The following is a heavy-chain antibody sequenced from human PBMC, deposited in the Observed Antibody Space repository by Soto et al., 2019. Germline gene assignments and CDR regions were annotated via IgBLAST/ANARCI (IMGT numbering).Heavy chain of an antibody. CDR3: AKDMPWFDP. CDR2: ISYDGSNK. CDR1: GFTSSSYG. V-gene: IGHV3-30*18. Sequence: PGGSLRLSCAASGFTSSSYGMHWVRQAPGKGLEWVAVISYDGSNKYYADSVKGRFTISRDNSKNTLYLQMNSLRAEDTAVYYCAKDMPWFDPWGQGTLVTVSS. D-gene: IGHD2-2*01. J-gene: IGHJ5*02.